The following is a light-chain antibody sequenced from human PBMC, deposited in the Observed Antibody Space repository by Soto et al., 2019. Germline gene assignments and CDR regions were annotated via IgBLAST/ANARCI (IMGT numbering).Light chain of an antibody. V-gene: IGKV3-15*01. CDR1: ESITNN. CDR2: GAS. J-gene: IGKJ2*01. Sequence: EIVMTQSPATLSVSPGERATLSCWASESITNNLAWYQQRPGQAPILLLYGASTRATGIPARFSGRGFGTEFTLTINSLQSEDFAVYYGKQDNNWPPSYTCGQETKVDIK. CDR3: KQDNNWPPSYT.